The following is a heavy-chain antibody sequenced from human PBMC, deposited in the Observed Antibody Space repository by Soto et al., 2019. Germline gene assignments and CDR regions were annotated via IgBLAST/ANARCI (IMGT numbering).Heavy chain of an antibody. D-gene: IGHD3-16*01. V-gene: IGHV3-23*01. Sequence: EVQLLESGGDLVQPGGSLTLSCTPSGFTFDNSAMTWVRLAPGKGLEWVASISAAGGASYYADSVKGRFVISRDNSKESLSLQMTRLRVEDSAVYYCARPYGGKIGDAPDLWGQGTMVTVSS. CDR3: ARPYGGKIGDAPDL. CDR2: ISAAGGAS. J-gene: IGHJ3*01. CDR1: GFTFDNSA.